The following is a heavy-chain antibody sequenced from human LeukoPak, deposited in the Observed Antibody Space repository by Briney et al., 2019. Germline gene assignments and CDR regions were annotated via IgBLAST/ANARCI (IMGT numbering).Heavy chain of an antibody. V-gene: IGHV3-30*04. CDR1: GFTFSSYA. Sequence: GGSLRLSCAASGFTFSSYAMHWVRQAPGKGLEWVAVISYDGSNKYYADSVKGRFTISRDNAKNSLYLQMNSLRAEDTAVYYCARDLWNDVESEDVWGKGTTVTISS. D-gene: IGHD1-1*01. J-gene: IGHJ6*04. CDR2: ISYDGSNK. CDR3: ARDLWNDVESEDV.